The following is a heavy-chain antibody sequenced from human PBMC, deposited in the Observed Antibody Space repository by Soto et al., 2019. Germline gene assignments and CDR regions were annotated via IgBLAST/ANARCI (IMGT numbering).Heavy chain of an antibody. CDR1: GYTFTSYD. V-gene: IGHV1-8*01. CDR2: MNPNSGNT. J-gene: IGHJ4*02. Sequence: ASVKVSCKASGYTFTSYDINWVRQATGQRLEWMGWMNPNSGNTGYAQKFQGRVTMTRNTSISTAYMELSSLRSEDTAVYYCARGSLSLTGPPLPDYWGQGTLVTVSS. CDR3: ARGSLSLTGPPLPDY. D-gene: IGHD3-9*01.